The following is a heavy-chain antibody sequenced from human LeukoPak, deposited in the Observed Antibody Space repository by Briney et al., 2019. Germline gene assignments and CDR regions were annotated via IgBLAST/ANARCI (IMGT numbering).Heavy chain of an antibody. CDR3: ARVRLLLWFGEFSYMDV. Sequence: GASVKVSCKASGYTFTSYGISWVRQAPGQGLEWMGWISAYNGNTNYAQKLQGRVTMTTDTSTSTAYMELRSLRSDDTAVYYCARVRLLLWFGEFSYMDVWGKGTTVTISS. CDR2: ISAYNGNT. D-gene: IGHD3-10*01. V-gene: IGHV1-18*01. J-gene: IGHJ6*03. CDR1: GYTFTSYG.